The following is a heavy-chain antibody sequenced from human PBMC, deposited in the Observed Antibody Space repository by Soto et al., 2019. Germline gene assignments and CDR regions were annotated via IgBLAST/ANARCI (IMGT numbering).Heavy chain of an antibody. CDR1: GGSISSGGYS. CDR2: IYHSGST. Sequence: QLQLQESGSGLVKPSQTLSLTCAVSGGSISSGGYSWSWIRQPPGKGLEWIGYIYHSGSTYYNPSVKSRVTISVDRSKNQCSLKLSSVTAADTAVYYCASLRSGWGIDYWGQGTLVTVSS. CDR3: ASLRSGWGIDY. V-gene: IGHV4-30-2*01. D-gene: IGHD6-19*01. J-gene: IGHJ4*02.